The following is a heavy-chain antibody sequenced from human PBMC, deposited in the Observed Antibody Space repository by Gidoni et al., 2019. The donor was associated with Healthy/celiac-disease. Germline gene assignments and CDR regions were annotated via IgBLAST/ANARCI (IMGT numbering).Heavy chain of an antibody. V-gene: IGHV2-26*01. CDR3: ARISGYDFWSGSFDP. J-gene: IGHJ5*02. Sequence: QVTLKESGPVLVKPTETLTLTCTVSGCSLSNARMGVSWIRQPPGKALEWLAHIFSNDEKSYSTSLKSRLPISKDTSKSQVVLTMTNMDPVDTATYYCARISGYDFWSGSFDPWGQGTLVTVSS. D-gene: IGHD3-3*01. CDR1: GCSLSNARMG. CDR2: IFSNDEK.